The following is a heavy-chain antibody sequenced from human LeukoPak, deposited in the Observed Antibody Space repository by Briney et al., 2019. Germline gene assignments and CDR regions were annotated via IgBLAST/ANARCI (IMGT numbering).Heavy chain of an antibody. CDR1: GFSISSGYY. V-gene: IGHV4-38-2*02. D-gene: IGHD3-10*01. J-gene: IGHJ6*03. CDR2: IYHSGST. Sequence: AETLSLTCTVSGFSISSGYYWGWIRQPPGQGLEWIGSIYHSGSTYYNPSLKSRVTISVDTSKNQFSLKVSSVTAADTAVYYCARVEEGYGSGRRENYYYYYMDVWGKGTTVTISS. CDR3: ARVEEGYGSGRRENYYYYYMDV.